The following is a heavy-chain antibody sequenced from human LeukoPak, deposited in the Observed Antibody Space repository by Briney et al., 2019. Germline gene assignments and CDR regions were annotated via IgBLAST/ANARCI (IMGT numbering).Heavy chain of an antibody. V-gene: IGHV3-33*06. CDR2: IWYDGSNK. D-gene: IGHD1-26*01. J-gene: IGHJ5*02. Sequence: GRSLRLSCAASGFTFSSYGMHWVRQAPGKGLEWVAVIWYDGSNKYYADSVKGRFTISRDNSKNTLYLQMNSLRAEDTAVYYCAKAGSGSYFPTWGQGTLVTVSS. CDR1: GFTFSSYG. CDR3: AKAGSGSYFPT.